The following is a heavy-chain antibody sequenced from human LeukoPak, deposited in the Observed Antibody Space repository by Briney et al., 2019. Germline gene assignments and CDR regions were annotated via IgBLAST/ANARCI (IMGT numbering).Heavy chain of an antibody. CDR3: ARAFPVGSGYSDY. J-gene: IGHJ4*02. CDR2: IYTSGST. Sequence: PSETLSLTCTVSGGSISSGSYYWSWIRQPAGKGLEWIGRIYTSGSTNYNPSLKSRVTISVDTSKNQFSLKLSSVTAADTAVYYCARAFPVGSGYSDYWGQGTLVTVSS. V-gene: IGHV4-61*02. D-gene: IGHD3-22*01. CDR1: GGSISSGSYY.